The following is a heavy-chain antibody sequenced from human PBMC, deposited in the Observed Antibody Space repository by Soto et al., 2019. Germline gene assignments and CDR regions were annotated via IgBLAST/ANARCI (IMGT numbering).Heavy chain of an antibody. CDR1: GGSFSGYY. J-gene: IGHJ1*01. CDR3: ARVDYYDSSGYYYHFQH. V-gene: IGHV4-34*01. CDR2: INHSGST. Sequence: SETLSLTCAVYGGSFSGYYWSWIRQPPGKGLEWIGEINHSGSTNYNPSLKSRVTISVDTSKNQFSLKLSSVTAADTAVYYCARVDYYDSSGYYYHFQHWGQGTLVTVS. D-gene: IGHD3-22*01.